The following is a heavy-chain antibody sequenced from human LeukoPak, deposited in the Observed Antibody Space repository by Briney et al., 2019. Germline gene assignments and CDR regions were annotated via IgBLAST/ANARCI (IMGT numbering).Heavy chain of an antibody. Sequence: GGSLRLSCAASGFTFSSYAMHWVRQAPGKGLEWVAVISYDGSNKYYADSVKGRFTISRDNSKNTLYLQMNSLRAEDTAVYYCAKVFYYEPYGDYWPVDYWGQGTLVTVSS. CDR2: ISYDGSNK. CDR1: GFTFSSYA. V-gene: IGHV3-30-3*01. D-gene: IGHD4-17*01. CDR3: AKVFYYEPYGDYWPVDY. J-gene: IGHJ4*02.